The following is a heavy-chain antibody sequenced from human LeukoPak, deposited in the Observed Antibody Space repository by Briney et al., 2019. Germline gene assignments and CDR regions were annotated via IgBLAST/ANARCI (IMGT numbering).Heavy chain of an antibody. CDR2: ISYDGSNK. J-gene: IGHJ6*02. CDR3: ASSRWQGMDV. CDR1: GFTFSSYA. Sequence: GGSLRLSCAASGFTFSSYAMHWVRQAPGKGLEWVAVISYDGSNKYYADSVKGRFTISRDNSKNTLYLQMNSLRAEDTAVYHCASSRWQGMDVWGQGTTVTVSS. D-gene: IGHD2-15*01. V-gene: IGHV3-30*04.